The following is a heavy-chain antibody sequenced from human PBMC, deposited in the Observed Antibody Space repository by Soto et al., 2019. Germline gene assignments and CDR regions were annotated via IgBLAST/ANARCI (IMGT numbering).Heavy chain of an antibody. V-gene: IGHV3-11*06. CDR2: ISSSSSYT. J-gene: IGHJ6*02. CDR1: GFTFSDYY. CDR3: AREGRTIFGVVTDYGMDV. Sequence: GGSLRLSCAASGFTFSDYYMSWIRQAPGKGLEWVSYISSSSSYTNYADSVKGRFTISRDNAKNSLYLQMNSLRAEDTAVYYCAREGRTIFGVVTDYGMDVWGQGTTVTVSS. D-gene: IGHD3-3*01.